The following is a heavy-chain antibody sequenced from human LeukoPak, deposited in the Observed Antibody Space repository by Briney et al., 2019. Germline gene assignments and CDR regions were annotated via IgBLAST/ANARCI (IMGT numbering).Heavy chain of an antibody. V-gene: IGHV3-30*04. CDR2: ISYDGSNK. J-gene: IGHJ4*02. CDR1: GFTFSSYA. D-gene: IGHD3-9*01. Sequence: GGSLRLSCAASGFTFSSYAVSWVRQAPGKGLEWVAVISYDGSNKYYADSVKGRFTISRDNSKNTLYLQMNSLRAEDTAVYYCARDRVHYDILTGYYHWGQGTLVTVSS. CDR3: ARDRVHYDILTGYYH.